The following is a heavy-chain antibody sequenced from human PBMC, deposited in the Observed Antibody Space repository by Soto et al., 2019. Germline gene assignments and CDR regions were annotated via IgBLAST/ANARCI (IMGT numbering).Heavy chain of an antibody. CDR3: ASGTNGAFFVY. V-gene: IGHV3-11*01. J-gene: IGHJ4*02. CDR2: ISSRSSTI. CDR1: GFTFSDYY. D-gene: IGHD2-8*01. Sequence: QVQLVECGGGLVKPGGSLRLSCAASGFTFSDYYMSWIRQDPGKGLEWVSYISSRSSTIFYADSVKGRFTISRDNVKNSLYLQMNSLRAEDTAVYYCASGTNGAFFVYWGQGILVTVSS.